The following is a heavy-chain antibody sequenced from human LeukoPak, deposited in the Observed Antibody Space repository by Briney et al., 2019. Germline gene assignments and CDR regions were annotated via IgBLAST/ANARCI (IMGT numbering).Heavy chain of an antibody. V-gene: IGHV1-69*10. CDR3: ARDPALEGTEDYRDFGGVESVDTFDV. J-gene: IGHJ3*01. D-gene: IGHD4-23*01. CDR2: VIPMFDVT. CDR1: GGTFSSYA. Sequence: ASVKVSCKASGGTFSSYALSWMRQAPGQGLEWMGRVIPMFDVTDYAQKFQGRVTITADTSTGTAYMELSSLTSDDTAMYYRARDPALEGTEDYRDFGGVESVDTFDVWGQGTMVTVFS.